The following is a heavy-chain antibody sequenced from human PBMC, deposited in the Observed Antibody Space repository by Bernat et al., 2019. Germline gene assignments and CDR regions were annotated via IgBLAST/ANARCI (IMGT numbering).Heavy chain of an antibody. J-gene: IGHJ4*02. CDR3: ARDAVNYYGSNVRGYFDH. CDR1: GFTFSSYA. CDR2: ISYDGSNK. D-gene: IGHD3-10*01. Sequence: QVQLVESGGGVVQPGRSLRLSCAASGFTFSSYAMHWVRQAPGKGLEWVAVISYDGSNKYYADSVKGRFTISRDNSKNTLYLQMNSLRAEDTAVYYCARDAVNYYGSNVRGYFDHWGQGTLVTVSS. V-gene: IGHV3-30-3*01.